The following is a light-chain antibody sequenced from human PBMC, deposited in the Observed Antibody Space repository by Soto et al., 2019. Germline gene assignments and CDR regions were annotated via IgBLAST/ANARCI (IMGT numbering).Light chain of an antibody. CDR2: AAS. V-gene: IGKV1-39*01. CDR3: QQSHSNPQT. CDR1: QSISTY. Sequence: DIQMTQSPSSLSASVEDRVTITCRASQSISTYLHWYQQKAGKAPKLLIYAASNLHRGVPSRFSGSGSGTEFTLSISSLQPEDFAIYYCQQSHSNPQTFGQGTKVEIK. J-gene: IGKJ2*01.